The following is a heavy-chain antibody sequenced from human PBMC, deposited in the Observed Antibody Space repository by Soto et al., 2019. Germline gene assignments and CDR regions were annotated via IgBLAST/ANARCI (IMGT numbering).Heavy chain of an antibody. J-gene: IGHJ4*02. D-gene: IGHD6-19*01. Sequence: SLRLSCAASGFAFKSYGMHWVRQAPGRGLEWVAAISYDGGHMYYADSVKGRFTISRDNSKNTLYLQMTSLRPEDTAVYYCVKDSWWLVRFDNWGQGTLVTVSS. V-gene: IGHV3-30*18. CDR1: GFAFKSYG. CDR3: VKDSWWLVRFDN. CDR2: ISYDGGHM.